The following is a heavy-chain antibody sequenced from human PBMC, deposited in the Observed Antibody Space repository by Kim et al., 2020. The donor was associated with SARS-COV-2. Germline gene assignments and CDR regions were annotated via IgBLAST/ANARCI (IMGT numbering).Heavy chain of an antibody. CDR2: TI. CDR3: AREPDYGEDY. V-gene: IGHV3-48*02. J-gene: IGHJ4*02. D-gene: IGHD4-17*01. Sequence: TIYYADSVKGRFTISRDNAKNSLYLQMNSLRDEDTAVYYCAREPDYGEDYWGQGTLVTVSS.